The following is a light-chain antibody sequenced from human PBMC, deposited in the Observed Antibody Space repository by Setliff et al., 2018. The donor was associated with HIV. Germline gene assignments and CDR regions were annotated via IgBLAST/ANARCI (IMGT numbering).Light chain of an antibody. V-gene: IGLV2-8*01. CDR2: EIT. CDR1: SSDIGGYNY. Sequence: QSALTQPPSASGSPGQSVTISCTGTSSDIGGYNYVSWYQQHPGKAPKLLIYEITKRPSGVPDRFSGSKSGNTASLTVSGLQAEDEGDYYCNSYTHSNSFVFGTGTKVTV. J-gene: IGLJ1*01. CDR3: NSYTHSNSFV.